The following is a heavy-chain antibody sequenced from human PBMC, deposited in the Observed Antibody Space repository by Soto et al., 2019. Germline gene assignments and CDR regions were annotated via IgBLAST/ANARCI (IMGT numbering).Heavy chain of an antibody. J-gene: IGHJ4*02. D-gene: IGHD3-16*02. Sequence: QVQLQESGPGLVKPSQTLSLTCTVSGGSISSGGYYWSWIRQHPGKGLEWIGYIYYSGSTYYNPSLKSRVTISVDTSKNQFSRKLSSVTAADTVVYYCARVLYNYVWGSYRPYYFDYCVQGTLVTVSS. CDR1: GGSISSGGYY. V-gene: IGHV4-31*03. CDR3: ARVLYNYVWGSYRPYYFDY. CDR2: IYYSGST.